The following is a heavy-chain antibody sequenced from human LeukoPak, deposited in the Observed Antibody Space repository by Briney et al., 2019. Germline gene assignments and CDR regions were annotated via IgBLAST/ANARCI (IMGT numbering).Heavy chain of an antibody. V-gene: IGHV4-4*02. D-gene: IGHD3-3*01. J-gene: IGHJ4*02. CDR3: AREGGFYRPLDY. Sequence: SETLSLTCAVWGRPVSSSHWWSWPRHPPGKGLEWIGEVHLDGRPNYNPSLTGRLTMSVDLYENHISLKLTSVTAADTAVYYCAREGGFYRPLDYSGQGTLVTVSS. CDR2: VHLDGRP. CDR1: GRPVSSSHW.